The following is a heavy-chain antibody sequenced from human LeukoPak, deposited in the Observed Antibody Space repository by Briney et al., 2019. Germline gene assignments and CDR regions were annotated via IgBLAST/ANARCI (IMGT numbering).Heavy chain of an antibody. CDR2: IYSGGST. CDR3: ARDGYSSSLSDAFDI. D-gene: IGHD6-13*01. J-gene: IGHJ3*02. Sequence: PGGSLRLSCAASGFTVSSNYMSWVRQAPGKELEWVSVIYSGGSTYYADSVKGRFTISRDNSKNTLYLQMNSLRAEDTAVYYCARDGYSSSLSDAFDIWGQGTMVTVSS. V-gene: IGHV3-66*01. CDR1: GFTVSSNY.